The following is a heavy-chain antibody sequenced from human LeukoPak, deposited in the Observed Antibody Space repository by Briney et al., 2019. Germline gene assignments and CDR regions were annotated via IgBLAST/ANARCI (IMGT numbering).Heavy chain of an antibody. J-gene: IGHJ4*02. V-gene: IGHV3-53*01. CDR1: GFTVSSNY. CDR2: IYSGDNT. CDR3: AREAPYPRIVGGGLRGFDY. Sequence: GGSLRLSCAASGFTVSSNYMSWVRQAPGKGLERVSVIYSGDNTYYADSVKGRFTISRDNSKNTVYLQMRAEDTAVYFCAREAPYPRIVGGGLRGFDYWGQGTLVTVSS. D-gene: IGHD1-26*01.